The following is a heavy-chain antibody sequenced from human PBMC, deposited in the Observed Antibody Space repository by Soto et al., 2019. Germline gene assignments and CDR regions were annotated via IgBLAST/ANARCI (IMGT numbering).Heavy chain of an antibody. CDR3: ARSWVVVPAALDI. J-gene: IGHJ3*02. CDR1: GFTFSSYS. V-gene: IGHV3-21*01. CDR2: ISSSSSYI. D-gene: IGHD2-2*01. Sequence: SGGSLRLSCAASGFTFSSYSMNWVRQAPGKGLEWVSSISSSSSYIYYADSVKGRFTISRDNAKNSLYLQMNSLRAEDTAVYYCARSWVVVPAALDIWGQGTMVTVSS.